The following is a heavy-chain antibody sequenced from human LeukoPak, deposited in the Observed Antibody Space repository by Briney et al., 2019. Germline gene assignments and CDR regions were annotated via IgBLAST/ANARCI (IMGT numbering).Heavy chain of an antibody. CDR1: GFTFSRYW. J-gene: IGHJ6*02. V-gene: IGHV3-7*03. Sequence: GVSLRLSCVGSGFTFSRYWLNWVRQAPGKGLEWVANMNQDGGEIYYLDSVKGRFTISRDNAKISLYLQMSNLRAEDTAVYFCARGGGLDVWGQGATVTVSS. CDR3: ARGGGLDV. CDR2: MNQDGGEI. D-gene: IGHD3-16*01.